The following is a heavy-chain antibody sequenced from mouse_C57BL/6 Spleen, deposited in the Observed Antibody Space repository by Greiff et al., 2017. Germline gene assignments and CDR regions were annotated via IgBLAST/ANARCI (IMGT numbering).Heavy chain of an antibody. J-gene: IGHJ2*01. Sequence: QVQLQQSGAELVKPGASVKISCKASGYAFSSYWMNWVKQRPGKGLEWIGQIYPGDGDTNYNGKFKGKATLTADKSSRTAYMQLSSLTSEDSAVYFCARSERRRGRGYFDYWGQGTTLTVSS. V-gene: IGHV1-80*01. CDR2: IYPGDGDT. CDR1: GYAFSSYW. D-gene: IGHD1-2*01. CDR3: ARSERRRGRGYFDY.